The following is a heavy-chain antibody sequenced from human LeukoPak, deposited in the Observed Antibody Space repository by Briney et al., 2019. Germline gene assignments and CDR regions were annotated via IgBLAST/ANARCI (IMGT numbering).Heavy chain of an antibody. CDR3: AKDPTGVAGSIFDS. CDR2: IWYDGSNK. D-gene: IGHD6-19*01. V-gene: IGHV3-33*06. Sequence: QPGRSLRLSCAASGFTFSSYGMHWVRQAPGKGLEWVAVIWYDGSNKYYADSVKGRFTISRDNSKNTLYLQMNSLRAEDTAVYYCAKDPTGVAGSIFDSWGQGTLVTVSS. CDR1: GFTFSSYG. J-gene: IGHJ4*02.